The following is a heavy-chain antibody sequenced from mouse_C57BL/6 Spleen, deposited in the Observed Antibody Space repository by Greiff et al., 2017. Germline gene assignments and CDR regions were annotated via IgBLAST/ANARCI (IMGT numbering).Heavy chain of an antibody. CDR2: ISDGGSYT. CDR3: ARGRGGALWLGFYAMDY. V-gene: IGHV5-4*01. J-gene: IGHJ4*01. Sequence: EVQLVESGGGLVKPGGSLKLSCAASGFTFSSYAMSWVRQTPEKRLEWVATISDGGSYTYYPDNVKGRFTISRDNAKNNLYLQMSHLKSEDTAMYYCARGRGGALWLGFYAMDYWGQGTSVTVSS. CDR1: GFTFSSYA. D-gene: IGHD3-3*01.